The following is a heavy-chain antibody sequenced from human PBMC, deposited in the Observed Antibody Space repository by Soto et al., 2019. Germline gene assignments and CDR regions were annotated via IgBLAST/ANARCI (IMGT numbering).Heavy chain of an antibody. D-gene: IGHD2-2*01. J-gene: IGHJ6*02. V-gene: IGHV1-69*13. CDR3: ARARYCISTSCYGYYYYGMDV. CDR1: GGTFSSYA. Sequence: ASVKVSCKTSGGTFSSYAISWVRQAPGQGLEWMGGIVPIVDTSTYAQKFQGWVTITADESTSTAYMELSRLRSDDTAVYYCARARYCISTSCYGYYYYGMDVWGQGTTVTV. CDR2: IVPIVDTS.